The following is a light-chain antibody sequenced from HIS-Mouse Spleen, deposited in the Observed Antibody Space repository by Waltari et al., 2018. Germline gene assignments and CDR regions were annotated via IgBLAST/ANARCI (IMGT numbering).Light chain of an antibody. J-gene: IGKJ2*01. CDR1: QGISSY. CDR2: AAS. Sequence: AIWMTQSPSLLSASTGDRFTIRCRMRQGISSYLAWYQQKPGKAPELLISAASTLQSGDPSRFSGSGSATDFTLTISCLQSEDFATYYCQQYYSFPYTFGQGTKLEIK. CDR3: QQYYSFPYT. V-gene: IGKV1D-8*02.